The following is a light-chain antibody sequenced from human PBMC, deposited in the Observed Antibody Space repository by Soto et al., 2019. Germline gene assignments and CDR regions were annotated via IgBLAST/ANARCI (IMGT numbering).Light chain of an antibody. CDR1: KSVRSN. V-gene: IGKV3-15*01. CDR2: GAS. J-gene: IGKJ1*01. Sequence: EIVMTQSPATLSVSPAETATLSCRASKSVRSNLEWYQQTPGKAPRXXIYGASPRETGIPAMFSSSGAGPACTRTISSLKSEDVSVDYCQQYNNWPQTFGQGTKVEIK. CDR3: QQYNNWPQT.